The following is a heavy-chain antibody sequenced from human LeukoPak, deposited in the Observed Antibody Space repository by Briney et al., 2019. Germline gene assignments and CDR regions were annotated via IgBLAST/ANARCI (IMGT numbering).Heavy chain of an antibody. CDR2: INPNSGGA. D-gene: IGHD2-2*01. CDR1: GYTFTGYY. CDR3: ARVVPAARAFDP. J-gene: IGHJ5*02. V-gene: IGHV1-2*02. Sequence: GASVKVSCKASGYTFTGYYMHWVRQAPGQGLEWMGWINPNSGGANYAQKFQGRVTMTRDTSISTAYMELSRLRSDDTAVYYCARVVPAARAFDPWGQGTLVTVSS.